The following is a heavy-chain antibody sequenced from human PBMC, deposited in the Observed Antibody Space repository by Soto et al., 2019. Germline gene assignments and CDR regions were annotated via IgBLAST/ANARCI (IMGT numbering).Heavy chain of an antibody. V-gene: IGHV1-18*01. CDR2: ISAYNGNT. CDR3: ARGVNDFWSGYYNYFDY. CDR1: GYTFTSYG. D-gene: IGHD3-3*01. J-gene: IGHJ4*02. Sequence: QVQLVQSGAEVKKPGASVKVSCKASGYTFTSYGISWVRQAPGQGLEWMGWISAYNGNTNYAQKLQGRVTMTTDTSTSTAYMELRSLRSDDTAVYYCARGVNDFWSGYYNYFDYWGQGTMVTVSS.